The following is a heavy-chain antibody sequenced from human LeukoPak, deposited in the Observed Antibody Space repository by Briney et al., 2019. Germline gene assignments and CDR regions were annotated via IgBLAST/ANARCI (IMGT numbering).Heavy chain of an antibody. CDR2: IKHDGSEK. J-gene: IGHJ4*02. Sequence: QAGGSLRLSCATSGFTLSGYWMSWVRQAPGKGLEWVANIKHDGSEKYFVDSVKGRFTISRDNAKNSLYLQMNSLRVEDTAVFYCARTRGFPLYYFDYWGQGTLVTVSS. V-gene: IGHV3-7*01. CDR3: ARTRGFPLYYFDY. D-gene: IGHD2-2*02. CDR1: GFTLSGYW.